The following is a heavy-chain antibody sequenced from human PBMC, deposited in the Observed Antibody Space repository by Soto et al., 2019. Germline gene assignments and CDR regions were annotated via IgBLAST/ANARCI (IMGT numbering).Heavy chain of an antibody. CDR1: GYTFTSYD. D-gene: IGHD3-9*01. J-gene: IGHJ6*02. CDR2: MNPNSGNT. CDR3: ARGKLRYFDWGPRDGMDV. V-gene: IGHV1-8*01. Sequence: ASVKVSCKASGYTFTSYDINWVRQATGQGLEWMGWMNPNSGNTGYAQKFQGRVTMTRNTSISTAYMELSSLRSEDTAVYYCARGKLRYFDWGPRDGMDVWGQGTTVTVSS.